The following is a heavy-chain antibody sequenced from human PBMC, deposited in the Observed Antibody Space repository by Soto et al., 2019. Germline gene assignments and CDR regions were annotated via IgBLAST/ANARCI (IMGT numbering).Heavy chain of an antibody. V-gene: IGHV4-34*01. D-gene: IGHD6-6*01. CDR3: ARAEQLGPFDY. CDR1: GGSFSGYY. J-gene: IGHJ4*02. CDR2: INHSGST. Sequence: SETLSLTCAVYGGSFSGYYWSWIRQPPGKGMEWIGEINHSGSTNYNPSLKSRVTISVDTSKNQFSLKLSSVTAADTAVYYCARAEQLGPFDYWGQGTLVTVSS.